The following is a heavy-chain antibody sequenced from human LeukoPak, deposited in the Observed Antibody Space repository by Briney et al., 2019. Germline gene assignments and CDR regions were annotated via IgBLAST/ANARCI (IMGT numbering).Heavy chain of an antibody. V-gene: IGHV5-51*01. CDR2: IYPGDSDT. CDR3: ARHLYHCSGGSCYYGMDV. J-gene: IGHJ6*02. CDR1: GYSFTSYW. D-gene: IGHD2-15*01. Sequence: GESLKISCKGSGYSFTSYWIGWVRQMPGKGLEWMGIIYPGDSDTRYSPSFQGQVTISADKSISTAYLQWSSLKASDTAMYYCARHLYHCSGGSCYYGMDVWGQGTTVTVSS.